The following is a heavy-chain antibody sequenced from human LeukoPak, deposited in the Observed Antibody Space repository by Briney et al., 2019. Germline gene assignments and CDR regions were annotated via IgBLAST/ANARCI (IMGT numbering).Heavy chain of an antibody. J-gene: IGHJ4*02. CDR1: GFTFSSYS. D-gene: IGHD3-10*01. V-gene: IGHV3-23*01. CDR2: ISGSGGST. CDR3: AKDHELHYYGSGSYFNY. Sequence: GGSLRLSCAASGFTFSSYSMNWVRQAPGKGLEWVSAISGSGGSTYYADSVKGRFTISRGNSKNTLYLQMNSLRAEDTAVYYCAKDHELHYYGSGSYFNYWGQGTLVTVSS.